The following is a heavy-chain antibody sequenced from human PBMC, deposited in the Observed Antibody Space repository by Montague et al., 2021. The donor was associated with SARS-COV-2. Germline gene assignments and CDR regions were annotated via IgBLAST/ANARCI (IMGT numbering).Heavy chain of an antibody. CDR3: ARHSVSEDGTFFRSYFDP. Sequence: SKTLSLTCTVSGGTVRDYYWNWIRQTPGKGLEWIGYIFYNGYTKYNPSLESRVTLSVDTPGNQFFLSLRSVTASDTATYFCARHSVSEDGTFFRSYFDPWGQGAQVIVSS. D-gene: IGHD1-1*01. CDR1: GGTVRDYY. CDR2: IFYNGYT. J-gene: IGHJ5*02. V-gene: IGHV4-59*08.